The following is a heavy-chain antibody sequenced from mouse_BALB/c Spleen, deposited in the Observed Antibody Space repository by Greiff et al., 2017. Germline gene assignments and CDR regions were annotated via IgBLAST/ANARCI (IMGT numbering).Heavy chain of an antibody. CDR1: GFTFSNYW. CDR3: TRGTVVAPYFDY. CDR2: IRLKSNNYAT. V-gene: IGHV6-6*02. Sequence: EVKLMESGGGLVQPGGSMKLSCVASGFTFSNYWMNWVRQSPEKGLEWVAEIRLKSNNYATHYAESVKGRFTISRDDSKSSVYLQMNNLRAEDTGMYYCTRGTVVAPYFDYWGQGTTLTVSS. D-gene: IGHD1-1*01. J-gene: IGHJ2*01.